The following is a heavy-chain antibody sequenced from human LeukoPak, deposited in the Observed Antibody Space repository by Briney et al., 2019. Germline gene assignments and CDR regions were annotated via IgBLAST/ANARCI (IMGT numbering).Heavy chain of an antibody. CDR1: GFTFSNYG. CDR2: IPYDGNK. Sequence: GGSLRLSCAASGFTFSNYGMHWVRQAPGKGLEWVAFIPYDGNKYYADSVKGRFTISRDNSKNTLYLQMNSLRAEDTAVYYCAKARFEYSSSYVDYWGQGTLVTVSS. V-gene: IGHV3-30*02. CDR3: AKARFEYSSSYVDY. D-gene: IGHD6-6*01. J-gene: IGHJ4*02.